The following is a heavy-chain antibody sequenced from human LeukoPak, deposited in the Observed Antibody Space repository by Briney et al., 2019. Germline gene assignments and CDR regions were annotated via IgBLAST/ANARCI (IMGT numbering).Heavy chain of an antibody. CDR3: ARGTTYYYDSSGYGNAFDI. Sequence: SETVSLICAVYGGSFCGYYWSWIRQPPGRGLEWIGEINHSGNNNYNPSLKRRVPISVDTSKNQFSLKLSSVTAADTAVYYCARGTTYYYDSSGYGNAFDIWGQGTMVTVSS. V-gene: IGHV4-34*01. CDR1: GGSFCGYY. CDR2: INHSGNN. J-gene: IGHJ3*02. D-gene: IGHD3-22*01.